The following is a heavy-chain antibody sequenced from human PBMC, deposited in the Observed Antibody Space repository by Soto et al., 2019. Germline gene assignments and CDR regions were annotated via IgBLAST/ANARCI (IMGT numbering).Heavy chain of an antibody. CDR2: INPSGGST. CDR3: ARYDYNGHYFDY. V-gene: IGHV1-46*01. D-gene: IGHD4-4*01. CDR1: GYTISTYY. Sequence: ASVKVSCKASGYTISTYYMHWVRQAPGQGYEWMGIINPSGGSTTYAQKFQGRVTMTRDTSTTTVYMELSSLKSEDTAVYYCARYDYNGHYFDYWGQGTLVTVSS. J-gene: IGHJ4*02.